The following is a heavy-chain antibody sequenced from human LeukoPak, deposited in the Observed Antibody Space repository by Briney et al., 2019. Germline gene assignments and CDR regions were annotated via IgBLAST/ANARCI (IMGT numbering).Heavy chain of an antibody. CDR2: IWDDGSNK. CDR1: GFTFSSYG. CDR3: AKDQYSSGWYGGSDY. Sequence: PGRSLRLSCAASGFTFSSYGMHWVRQAPGKGLEWVAVIWDDGSNKYYADSVKGRVTISRDNSKNTLYLQMNSLRAEDTAVYYCAKDQYSSGWYGGSDYWGQGTLVTVSS. J-gene: IGHJ4*02. D-gene: IGHD6-19*01. V-gene: IGHV3-33*06.